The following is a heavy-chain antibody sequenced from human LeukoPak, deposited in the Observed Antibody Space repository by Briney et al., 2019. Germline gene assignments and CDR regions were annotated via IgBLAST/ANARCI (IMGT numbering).Heavy chain of an antibody. CDR3: ARALTYDGSSGYYDY. CDR2: IYSGGST. Sequence: PGGSLRLSCAASESIVSSNYMSWVRQAPGKGLEWVSVIYSGGSTYYADSVKGRFTISRDNSKNTLYLQMNSLRAEDTAVYYCARALTYDGSSGYYDYWGQGTLVTVSS. V-gene: IGHV3-53*01. J-gene: IGHJ4*02. CDR1: ESIVSSNY. D-gene: IGHD3-22*01.